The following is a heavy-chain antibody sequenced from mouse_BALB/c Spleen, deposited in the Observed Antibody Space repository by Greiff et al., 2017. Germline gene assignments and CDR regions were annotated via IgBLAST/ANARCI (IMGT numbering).Heavy chain of an antibody. D-gene: IGHD1-2*01. Sequence: EVMLVESGGGLVQPGGSLKLSCAASGFTFSSYTMSWVRQTPEKRLEWVAYISNGGGSTYYPDTVKGRFTISRDNAKNTLYLQMSSLKSEDTAMYYCARHDYYGRNFDYWGQGTTLTVSS. CDR2: ISNGGGST. J-gene: IGHJ2*01. V-gene: IGHV5-12-2*01. CDR3: ARHDYYGRNFDY. CDR1: GFTFSSYT.